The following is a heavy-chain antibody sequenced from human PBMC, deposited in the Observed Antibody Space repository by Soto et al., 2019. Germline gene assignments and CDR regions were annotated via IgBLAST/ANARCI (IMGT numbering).Heavy chain of an antibody. CDR1: GGSISSYY. D-gene: IGHD6-19*01. CDR2: IYHSGST. CDR3: AREADYYYGMDV. V-gene: IGHV4-59*12. J-gene: IGHJ6*02. Sequence: ASETLSLTCTVSGGSISSYYWSWIRQPPGKGLEWIGYIYHSGSTYYNPSLKSRVTISVDRSKNQFSLKLSSVTAADTAVYYCAREADYYYGMDVWGQGTTVTVSS.